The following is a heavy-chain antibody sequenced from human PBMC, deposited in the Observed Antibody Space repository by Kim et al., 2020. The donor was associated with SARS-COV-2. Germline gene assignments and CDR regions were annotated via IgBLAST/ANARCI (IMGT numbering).Heavy chain of an antibody. CDR3: ARDVYGNFDY. Sequence: SETLSLTCTVSGGSISSGGYYWSWIRQHPGKGLEWIGYIYYSGSTYYNPSLKSRVTISVDTSKNQFSLKLSSVTAADTAVYYCARDVYGNFDYWGQGTRVTVSS. CDR1: GGSISSGGYY. D-gene: IGHD4-17*01. CDR2: IYYSGST. J-gene: IGHJ4*02. V-gene: IGHV4-31*03.